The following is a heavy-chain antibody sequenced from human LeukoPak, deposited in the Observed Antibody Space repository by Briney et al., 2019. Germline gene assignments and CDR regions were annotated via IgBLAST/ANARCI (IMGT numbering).Heavy chain of an antibody. CDR2: IRYDGSNK. J-gene: IGHJ6*03. V-gene: IGHV3-30*02. CDR1: GFTFSSYG. CDR3: ARAGLVGGWSYYYYYYMDV. Sequence: GGSLRLSCAASGFTFSSYGMHWVRQAPGKGLEWVAFIRYDGSNKYYADSVKGRFTISRGNSKNTLYLQMNSLRSEDTAVYYCARAGLVGGWSYYYYYYMDVWGKGTTVTISS. D-gene: IGHD6-19*01.